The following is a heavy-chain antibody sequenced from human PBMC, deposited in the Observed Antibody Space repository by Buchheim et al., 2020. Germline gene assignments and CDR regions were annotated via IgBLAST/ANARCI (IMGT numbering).Heavy chain of an antibody. V-gene: IGHV4-34*01. Sequence: QVQLQQLGAGLLKPSETLSLTCAVYGVSFSGYYWSWIRQPPGKGLEWIGEINHSGSANYNPTLKSRVTISVDTSKNQFSLKMSSVTAADTAVYYCARESYLNTVTTTAVDYYYGMDVWGQGTT. D-gene: IGHD4-17*01. J-gene: IGHJ6*02. CDR2: INHSGSA. CDR3: ARESYLNTVTTTAVDYYYGMDV. CDR1: GVSFSGYY.